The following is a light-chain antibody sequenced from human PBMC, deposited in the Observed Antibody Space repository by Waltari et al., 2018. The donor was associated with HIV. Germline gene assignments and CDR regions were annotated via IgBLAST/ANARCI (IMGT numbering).Light chain of an antibody. CDR1: SSDVGGYNL. V-gene: IGLV2-23*02. Sequence: QSALTQPASVSGSPGQSITISCTGTSSDVGGYNLVSWYQQHPGKAPKLMIYEVTKRPSGVSNRFSGSKSGNPASLTISGLQAGDEADYYCCAYAGSTTYVIFGGGTKLTVL. J-gene: IGLJ2*01. CDR2: EVT. CDR3: CAYAGSTTYVI.